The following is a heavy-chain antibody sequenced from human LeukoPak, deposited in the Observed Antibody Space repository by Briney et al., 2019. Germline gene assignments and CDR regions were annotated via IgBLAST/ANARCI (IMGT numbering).Heavy chain of an antibody. V-gene: IGHV4-30-2*01. J-gene: IGHJ4*02. Sequence: PSETLSLTCAVSGGSISSGGYSWSWIRQPPGKGLEWIGYIYHSGSTYYNPSLKSRVTISVDRSKNQFSLKLSSVTAADTAVYFCARLGTIGRSNFDYWGQGTLVTVSS. D-gene: IGHD1-26*01. CDR2: IYHSGST. CDR1: GGSISSGGYS. CDR3: ARLGTIGRSNFDY.